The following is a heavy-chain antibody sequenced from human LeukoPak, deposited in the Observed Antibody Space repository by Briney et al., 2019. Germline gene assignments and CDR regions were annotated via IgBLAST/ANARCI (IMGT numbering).Heavy chain of an antibody. Sequence: SETLSLTCAVYGGSFSGYYWSWIRQPPGKGLEWIGEINHSGSTYYNPSLKSRVTISVDTSKNQFSLKLSSVTAADTAVYYCAREQLVPPYYYYYYMDVWGKGTTVTVSS. J-gene: IGHJ6*03. CDR3: AREQLVPPYYYYYYMDV. CDR2: INHSGST. CDR1: GGSFSGYY. D-gene: IGHD6-6*01. V-gene: IGHV4-34*01.